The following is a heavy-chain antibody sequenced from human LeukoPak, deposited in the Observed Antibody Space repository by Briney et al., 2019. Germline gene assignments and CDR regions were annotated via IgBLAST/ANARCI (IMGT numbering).Heavy chain of an antibody. Sequence: ASVKVSCKASGYTFTSYYIHWVRQAPGHGLVCMGIIYPSGGGSSYAQKFQGRVTMTRDTSTSTVYMELRSLRSDDTAVYYCARYPLSYSGNWHYYFDYWGQGTLVTVSS. CDR2: IYPSGGGS. V-gene: IGHV1-46*01. CDR3: ARYPLSYSGNWHYYFDY. CDR1: GYTFTSYY. D-gene: IGHD6-13*01. J-gene: IGHJ4*02.